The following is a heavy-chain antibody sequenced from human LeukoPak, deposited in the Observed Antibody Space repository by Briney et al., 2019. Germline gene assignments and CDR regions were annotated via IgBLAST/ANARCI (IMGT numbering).Heavy chain of an antibody. J-gene: IGHJ4*02. V-gene: IGHV1-2*02. D-gene: IGHD5-18*01. CDR3: ARGLGAYSYGYFDY. CDR2: INPNSGGT. Sequence: GSVKVSCKASGYTFTGYYMHWVRQAPGQGLEWMGWINPNSGGTSYAQKFQGRVTMTRDTSTSTVYMELSSLRSEDTAVYYCARGLGAYSYGYFDYWGQGTLVTVSS. CDR1: GYTFTGYY.